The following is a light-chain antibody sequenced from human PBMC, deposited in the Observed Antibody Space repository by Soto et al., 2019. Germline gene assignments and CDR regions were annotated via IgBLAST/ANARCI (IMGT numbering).Light chain of an antibody. V-gene: IGKV3-11*01. Sequence: EIVLTQSASTLSLSPGERATLSWRASQTFSSYLLGYQQKPGQPPRLLIYDASNRAAGTPARFSGGGSGTDFTLTITSLKAEDVAVYYCQQYYTTRGFGGGTKVDIK. CDR2: DAS. CDR1: QTFSSY. J-gene: IGKJ4*01. CDR3: QQYYTTRG.